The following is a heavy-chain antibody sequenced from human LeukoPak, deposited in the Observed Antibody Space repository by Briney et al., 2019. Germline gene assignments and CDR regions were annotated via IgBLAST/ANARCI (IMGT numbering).Heavy chain of an antibody. CDR2: ISYSGST. CDR3: ARAPPYNYYDSSGYYWYFDL. J-gene: IGHJ2*01. Sequence: PSETLSLTCTVSGGSISSYYWSWIRQPPGKGLEWIACISYSGSTNYNPSLKSRVTISVDTSKNQFSLKLSSVTAADTAVYYCARAPPYNYYDSSGYYWYFDLWGRGTLVTVSS. CDR1: GGSISSYY. V-gene: IGHV4-59*01. D-gene: IGHD3-22*01.